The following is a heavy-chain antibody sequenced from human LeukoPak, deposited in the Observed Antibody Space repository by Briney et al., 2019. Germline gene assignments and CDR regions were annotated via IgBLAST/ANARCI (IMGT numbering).Heavy chain of an antibody. J-gene: IGHJ5*02. D-gene: IGHD6-6*01. CDR3: ARGALYSSSRGWFDP. CDR1: GYTFTGYY. Sequence: ASVKVSCKASGYTFTGYYMHWARQAPGQGLEWMGRINPNSGGTNYAQKFQGRVTMTRDTSISTAYMELSRLRSDDTAVYYCARGALYSSSRGWFDPWGQGTLVTVSS. CDR2: INPNSGGT. V-gene: IGHV1-2*06.